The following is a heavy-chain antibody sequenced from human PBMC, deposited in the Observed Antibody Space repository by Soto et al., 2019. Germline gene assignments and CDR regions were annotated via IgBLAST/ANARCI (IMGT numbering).Heavy chain of an antibody. J-gene: IGHJ6*04. D-gene: IGHD2-15*01. CDR3: ARHSGCSGGSCYSVYYFGMDV. CDR1: GYSFTSYW. CDR2: IDPSDSYP. Sequence: PGESLKISCEGSGYSFTSYWISWVRQMPGKGLEWMGRIDPSDSYPNYSPSFQGHVTISADKSVSTAYLQWSSLKASDTAIYYCARHSGCSGGSCYSVYYFGMDVWGKGTTVTVSS. V-gene: IGHV5-10-1*01.